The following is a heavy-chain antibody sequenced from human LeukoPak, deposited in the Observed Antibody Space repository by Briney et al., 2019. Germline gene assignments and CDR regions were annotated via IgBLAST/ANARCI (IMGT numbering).Heavy chain of an antibody. J-gene: IGHJ4*02. CDR2: ISGSGSSM. D-gene: IGHD3-22*01. CDR3: AKGAYYDSSGYYYFDY. Sequence: GGSLRLSCATSGFTFSSYAMTWVRQAPGKGLEWVSGISGSGSSMYYPDSVKGRFTISRDNSKNTLYLQMSSLRADDTAVYYCAKGAYYDSSGYYYFDYWGQGTLVTVPS. CDR1: GFTFSSYA. V-gene: IGHV3-23*01.